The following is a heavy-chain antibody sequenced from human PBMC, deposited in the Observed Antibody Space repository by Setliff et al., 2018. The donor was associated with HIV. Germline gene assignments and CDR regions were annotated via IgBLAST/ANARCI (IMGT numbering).Heavy chain of an antibody. V-gene: IGHV3-33*06. CDR3: AKSGVRPHPSHDYYYYGMDV. J-gene: IGHJ6*02. CDR2: IYYDGSSQ. CDR1: GFTFSHYA. Sequence: PGGSLRLSCAVSGFTFSHYAMHWVRQSPGKGLECVALIYYDGSSQYYADSVKGRFTISRDNSKNTLFLQMDRLRAEDTALYYCAKSGVRPHPSHDYYYYGMDVWGQGTTVTVSS. D-gene: IGHD1-1*01.